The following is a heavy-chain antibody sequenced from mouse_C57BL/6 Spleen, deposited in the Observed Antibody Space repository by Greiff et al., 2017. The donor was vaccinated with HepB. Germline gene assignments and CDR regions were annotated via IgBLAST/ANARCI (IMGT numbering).Heavy chain of an antibody. CDR3: ATVWLQRAMDY. J-gene: IGHJ4*01. D-gene: IGHD2-2*01. Sequence: EVKLEESGPELVKPGASVKISCKASGYSFTGYYMNWVKQSPEKSLEWIGEINPSTGGTTYNQKFKAKATLTVDKSSSTAYMQLKSLTSEDSAVYYCATVWLQRAMDYWGQGTSVTVSS. CDR1: GYSFTGYY. CDR2: INPSTGGT. V-gene: IGHV1-42*01.